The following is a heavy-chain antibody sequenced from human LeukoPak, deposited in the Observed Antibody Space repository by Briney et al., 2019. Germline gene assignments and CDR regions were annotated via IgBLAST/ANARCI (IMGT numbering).Heavy chain of an antibody. CDR2: IYPSDSDT. J-gene: IGHJ6*03. CDR1: GYTFISYW. V-gene: IGHV5-51*01. Sequence: PGESLKISCKGSGYTFISYWIGWVRQMPGKGLEWMGIIYPSDSDTRYSPSFQGQVTISVDKSITTAYLQRSSLKASDTAMYYCARIEGNYYYYMDVWGKGTTVTVSS. CDR3: ARIEGNYYYYMDV.